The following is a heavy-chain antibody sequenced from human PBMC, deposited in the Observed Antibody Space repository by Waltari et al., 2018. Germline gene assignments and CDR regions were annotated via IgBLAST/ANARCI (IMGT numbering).Heavy chain of an antibody. J-gene: IGHJ5*02. CDR1: GGSISGFY. D-gene: IGHD2-21*02. V-gene: IGHV4-59*01. Sequence: QVQLQESGPSLLKPSETLSIICPVSGGSISGFYWSWVRHPPGKGLDWIGYIYYTGITNFNPSLKSRVTMSVDTSKNQFSLKLSSVTAADTAFYYCARGGGGDWEWFDPWGQGTLVTVSS. CDR2: IYYTGIT. CDR3: ARGGGGDWEWFDP.